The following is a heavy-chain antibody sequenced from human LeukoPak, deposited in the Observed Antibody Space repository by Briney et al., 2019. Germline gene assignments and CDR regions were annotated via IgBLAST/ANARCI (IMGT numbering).Heavy chain of an antibody. D-gene: IGHD3-22*01. J-gene: IGHJ4*02. V-gene: IGHV1-2*04. CDR3: ARAERGGRPWSYDSSGLPDY. CDR2: INPNSGGT. Sequence: ASVKVSCKASGYTFSSYGISWVRQAPGQGLEWMGWINPNSGGTNYAQKFQGWVTMTRDTSISTAYMELSRLRSDDTAVYYCARAERGGRPWSYDSSGLPDYWGQGTLVTVSS. CDR1: GYTFSSYG.